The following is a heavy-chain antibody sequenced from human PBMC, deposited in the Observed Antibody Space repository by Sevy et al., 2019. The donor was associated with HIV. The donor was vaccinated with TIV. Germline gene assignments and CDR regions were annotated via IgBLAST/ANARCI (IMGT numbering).Heavy chain of an antibody. CDR3: AKDTVRVGFCDY. Sequence: GGSLRLSCAASGFSFSIHAMHWVRQAPGKGLEWVAFIRYDGSNQYYADSVKGRFTISRDNSQNTLFLQMNRRRTEDSAVYYCAKDTVRVGFCDYWGQGTLVTVSS. V-gene: IGHV3-30*02. D-gene: IGHD4-4*01. CDR1: GFSFSIHA. J-gene: IGHJ4*02. CDR2: IRYDGSNQ.